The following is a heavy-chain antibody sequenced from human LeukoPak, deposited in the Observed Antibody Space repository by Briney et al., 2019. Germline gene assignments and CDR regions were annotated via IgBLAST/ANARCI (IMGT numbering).Heavy chain of an antibody. J-gene: IGHJ3*02. V-gene: IGHV4-59*01. Sequence: PSETLSLTCTVSGGSISSYYWSWIRQPPGKGLEWIGYIYYSGSTHYNPSLKSRVTISVDTSKNQFSLKLSSVTAAGTAVYYCARVDSSVDAFDIWGQGTMVTVSS. D-gene: IGHD3-22*01. CDR3: ARVDSSVDAFDI. CDR2: IYYSGST. CDR1: GGSISSYY.